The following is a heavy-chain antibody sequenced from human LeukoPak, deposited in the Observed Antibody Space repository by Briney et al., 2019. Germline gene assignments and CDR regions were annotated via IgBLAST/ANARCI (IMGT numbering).Heavy chain of an antibody. J-gene: IGHJ4*02. D-gene: IGHD4-11*01. CDR3: ARFSNPETVFDY. Sequence: GASVKVSCKASGYTFTGYYIHWVRQAPGQGLEWMGWINPNSGGTNYAQKFQGRVTMTRDTSISTAYMELSSVTAADTAVYYCARFSNPETVFDYWGQGTLVTVSS. V-gene: IGHV1-2*02. CDR2: INPNSGGT. CDR1: GYTFTGYY.